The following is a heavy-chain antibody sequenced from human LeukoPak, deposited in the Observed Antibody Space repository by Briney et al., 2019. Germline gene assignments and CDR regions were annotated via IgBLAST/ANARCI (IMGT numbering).Heavy chain of an antibody. D-gene: IGHD2-15*01. J-gene: IGHJ4*02. CDR3: ARDYCSGGSCYYFDY. CDR2: INPNSGGT. V-gene: IGHV1-2*06. Sequence: ASVKVSCKASGYISTGYYIHWVRQAPGQGLEWMGRINPNSGGTNYAQTFQGRVTMTRDTSISTAYMELSRLRSDDTAVYYCARDYCSGGSCYYFDYWGQGTRVTVSS. CDR1: GYISTGYY.